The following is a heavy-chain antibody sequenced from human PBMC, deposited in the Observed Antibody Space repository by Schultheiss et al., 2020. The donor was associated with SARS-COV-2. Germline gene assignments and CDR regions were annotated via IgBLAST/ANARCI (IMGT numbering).Heavy chain of an antibody. CDR3: AKDSRYSGSLNDY. CDR2: ISGSGGST. J-gene: IGHJ4*02. Sequence: GESLKISCAASGFTVSSNYMSWVRQAPGKGLEWVSAISGSGGSTYYADSVKGRFTISRDNSKNTLYLQMNSLRAEDTAVYYCAKDSRYSGSLNDYWGQGTLVTVSS. CDR1: GFTVSSNY. D-gene: IGHD1-26*01. V-gene: IGHV3-23*01.